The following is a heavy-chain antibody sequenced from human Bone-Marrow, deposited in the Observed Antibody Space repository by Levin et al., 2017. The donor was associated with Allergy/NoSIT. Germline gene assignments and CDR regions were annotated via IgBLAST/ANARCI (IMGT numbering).Heavy chain of an antibody. J-gene: IGHJ4*02. D-gene: IGHD3-3*01. Sequence: GGSLRLSCAASGFTFSSYAMSWVRQAPGKGLEWVSAISGSGGSTYYVDSVKGRFTISRDSSQNKLYLRMSSLRVEDTAVYYCAKGRGYDFWSGYYHFDHWGQGTLVTVSS. CDR2: ISGSGGST. V-gene: IGHV3-23*01. CDR3: AKGRGYDFWSGYYHFDH. CDR1: GFTFSSYA.